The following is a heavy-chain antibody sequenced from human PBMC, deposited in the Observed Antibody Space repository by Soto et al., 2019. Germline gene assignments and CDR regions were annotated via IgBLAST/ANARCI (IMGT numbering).Heavy chain of an antibody. Sequence: QVQRVESGGGVVQPGRSLRLSCAASGFTFSSYAMHWVRQAPGTGLEWVAVISYDGSNKYYADSVKGRFTNSRDNSKNTLYLQMNSLRAEDTAVYYCARDPGVAQYSSIYYFDYWGQGTLVTVSS. J-gene: IGHJ4*02. D-gene: IGHD6-13*01. CDR3: ARDPGVAQYSSIYYFDY. V-gene: IGHV3-30-3*01. CDR2: ISYDGSNK. CDR1: GFTFSSYA.